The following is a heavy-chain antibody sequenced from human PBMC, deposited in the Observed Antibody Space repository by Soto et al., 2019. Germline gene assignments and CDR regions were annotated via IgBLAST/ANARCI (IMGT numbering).Heavy chain of an antibody. Sequence: QVQLVESGGGVVQPGRSLRLSCAASGFTFSTYGMHWVRQAPGKGLEWVAVISYDGKNKYYAQSVKGRLTISRDNSXXRXYXXGNSRRVEDTAVYYCAKGQHCSSTSCHFYYYGMDVWGQGTTVAVSS. CDR2: ISYDGKNK. J-gene: IGHJ6*02. CDR1: GFTFSTYG. D-gene: IGHD2-2*01. V-gene: IGHV3-30*18. CDR3: AKGQHCSSTSCHFYYYGMDV.